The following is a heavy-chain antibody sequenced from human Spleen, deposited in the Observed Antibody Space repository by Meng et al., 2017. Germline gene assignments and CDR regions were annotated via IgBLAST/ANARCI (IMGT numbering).Heavy chain of an antibody. CDR1: GGSITSYY. J-gene: IGHJ5*02. D-gene: IGHD1-14*01. Sequence: SETLSLTCTVSGGSITSYYWSWIRQPPGKGLEWIGNIYYSGSTNYNPSLKSRVTMSVDTSKNQFSLKLSSVTAADTAVYYCARDSQPGSQGPWGQGTLVTVSS. V-gene: IGHV4-59*01. CDR3: ARDSQPGSQGP. CDR2: IYYSGST.